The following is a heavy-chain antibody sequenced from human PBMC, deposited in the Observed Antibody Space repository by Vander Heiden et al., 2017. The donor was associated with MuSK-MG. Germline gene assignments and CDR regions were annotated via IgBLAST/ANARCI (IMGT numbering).Heavy chain of an antibody. J-gene: IGHJ3*02. CDR3: AREWELQDAFDI. Sequence: EVQLVESGGGLVPPGGSLRLSCAASGFTFSRYWMHWVRQAPGKGLVWVSSINSDGSSTSYADSVKGRFTISRDNAKNTLYLQMKSLRAEDTAVYYCAREWELQDAFDIWGQGTMVTVSS. CDR1: GFTFSRYW. V-gene: IGHV3-74*01. D-gene: IGHD1-26*01. CDR2: INSDGSST.